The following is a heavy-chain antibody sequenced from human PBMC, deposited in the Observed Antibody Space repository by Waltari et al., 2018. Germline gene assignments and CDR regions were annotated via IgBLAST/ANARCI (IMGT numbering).Heavy chain of an antibody. Sequence: QVQLQQWGAGLLKPSETLSLTCAVYGGSFSGYYWSWIRQPPGKGLEWIGEINHSGSTHYHPSLKSAVSLSVDTSQNQFSLKLGSVTAADTAVYYCARSPELHGDYIPPYYYYYMDVWGKGTTVTVSS. CDR3: ARSPELHGDYIPPYYYYYMDV. CDR2: INHSGST. J-gene: IGHJ6*03. CDR1: GGSFSGYY. D-gene: IGHD4-17*01. V-gene: IGHV4-34*01.